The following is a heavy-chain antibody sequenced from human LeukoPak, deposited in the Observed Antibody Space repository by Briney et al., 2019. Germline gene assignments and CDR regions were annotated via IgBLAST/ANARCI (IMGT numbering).Heavy chain of an antibody. CDR3: CKSYYYDSSGYYPGGVDY. Sequence: GASVKVSCKASGGTFSRYAISWVRQAPGQGLEWMGGIIPFFDTANYAQKFQGRVTITADESTSTAYMELRSLRSDDTAVYYCCKSYYYDSSGYYPGGVDYWGQGTLVTVSS. J-gene: IGHJ4*02. CDR1: GGTFSRYA. CDR2: IIPFFDTA. V-gene: IGHV1-69*13. D-gene: IGHD3-22*01.